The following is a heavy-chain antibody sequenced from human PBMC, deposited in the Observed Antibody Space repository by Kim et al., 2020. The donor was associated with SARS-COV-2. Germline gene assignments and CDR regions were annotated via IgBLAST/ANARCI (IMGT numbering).Heavy chain of an antibody. CDR2: ISYDGSNK. CDR3: AKDRVGTDGYNLRLGY. V-gene: IGHV3-30*18. Sequence: GGSLRLSCAASGFTFSSYGMHWVRQAPGKGLEWVAVISYDGSNKYYADSVKGRFTISRDNSKNTLYLQMNSLRAEDTAVYYCAKDRVGTDGYNLRLGYWG. D-gene: IGHD5-12*01. CDR1: GFTFSSYG. J-gene: IGHJ4*01.